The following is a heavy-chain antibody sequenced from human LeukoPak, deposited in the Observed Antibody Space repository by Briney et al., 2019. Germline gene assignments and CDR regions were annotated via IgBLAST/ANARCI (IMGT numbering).Heavy chain of an antibody. CDR3: ARVRGKYYYDSSGPSPYYFDY. CDR1: GGSFSGYC. Sequence: PSETLSLTCAVYGGSFSGYCWSWIRQPPGKGLEWIGEINHSGSTNYNPSLKSRVTISVDTSKNQFSLKLSSVTAADTAVYYCARVRGKYYYDSSGPSPYYFDYWGHGTLVTVSS. D-gene: IGHD3-22*01. V-gene: IGHV4-34*01. CDR2: INHSGST. J-gene: IGHJ4*01.